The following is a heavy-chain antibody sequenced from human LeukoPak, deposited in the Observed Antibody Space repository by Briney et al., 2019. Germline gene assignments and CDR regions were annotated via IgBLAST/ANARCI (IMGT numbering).Heavy chain of an antibody. CDR2: ISNDGSNK. CDR1: GFTFSSYG. J-gene: IGHJ4*02. CDR3: AKETGRWELE. D-gene: IGHD1-26*01. Sequence: GGSLRLSCAASGFTFSSYGIHWVRQAPGKGLEWVAVISNDGSNKYYADSVKGRFTISRDNSKNTLYLQMNSLRAEDTAVYYCAKETGRWELEWGQGTLVTVSS. V-gene: IGHV3-30*18.